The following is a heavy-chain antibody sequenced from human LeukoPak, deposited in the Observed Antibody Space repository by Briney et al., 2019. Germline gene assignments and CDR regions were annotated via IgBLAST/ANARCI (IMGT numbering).Heavy chain of an antibody. D-gene: IGHD6-13*01. J-gene: IGHJ2*01. Sequence: ASVKVSCKASGCTFTSYDINWVRQATGQGLEWMGWMNPNSGNTGYAQMFQGRVTMTRNTSISTAYMELSSLRSEDTAVYYCARSGFDSSSYWYFDLWGRGTLGTVSS. CDR3: ARSGFDSSSYWYFDL. CDR1: GCTFTSYD. CDR2: MNPNSGNT. V-gene: IGHV1-8*01.